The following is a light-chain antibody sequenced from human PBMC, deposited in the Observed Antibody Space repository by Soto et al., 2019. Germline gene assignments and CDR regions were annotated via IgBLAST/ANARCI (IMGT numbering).Light chain of an antibody. Sequence: EIVLTQSPGTLSLSPGERATLSCRAGQSVNGNYLAWYQQKPGQAPRLLIYGASSRATGILDRFSGSGSGTDFTLTISRLEPEDFAVYYCQQYGTSSTFGQGTKLEIK. CDR1: QSVNGNY. V-gene: IGKV3-20*01. J-gene: IGKJ2*01. CDR3: QQYGTSST. CDR2: GAS.